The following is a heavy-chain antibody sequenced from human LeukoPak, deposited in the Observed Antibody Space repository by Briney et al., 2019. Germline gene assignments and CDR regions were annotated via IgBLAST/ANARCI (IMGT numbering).Heavy chain of an antibody. CDR2: IYTSGST. CDR3: AREGSSGYYYYYYYMDV. J-gene: IGHJ6*03. CDR1: GGSISSGSYY. V-gene: IGHV4-61*02. Sequence: SQTLSLTCTVSGGSISSGSYYWSWIRQPAGKGLEWIGRIYTSGSTNYNPSLKSRVTISVDTSKNQFSLKLSSVTAADTAVYYCAREGSSGYYYYYYYMDVWGKGTTVTISS. D-gene: IGHD3-22*01.